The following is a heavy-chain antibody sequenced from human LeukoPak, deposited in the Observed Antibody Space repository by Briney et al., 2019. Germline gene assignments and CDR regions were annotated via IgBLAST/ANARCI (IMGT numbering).Heavy chain of an antibody. CDR3: AKEVGTRDYYYYGMDV. Sequence: GGSLRLSCAASGFSFNSYAMSWARQAPGKGLEWVSTFSGSGYSTYYADSVKGRFTISRDTSKNTLYLQMNSLRAEDTAVYYCAKEVGTRDYYYYGMDVWGKGTTVTVSS. CDR2: FSGSGYST. J-gene: IGHJ6*04. V-gene: IGHV3-23*01. CDR1: GFSFNSYA. D-gene: IGHD1-26*01.